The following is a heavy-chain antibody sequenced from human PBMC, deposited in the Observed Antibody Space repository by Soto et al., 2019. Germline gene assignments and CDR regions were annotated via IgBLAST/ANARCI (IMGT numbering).Heavy chain of an antibody. V-gene: IGHV3-23*01. CDR3: AKVLLRFLEWTPNWFDP. D-gene: IGHD3-3*01. CDR1: GFTFSSYA. CDR2: ISISGGST. Sequence: GGSLRLSCAASGFTFSSYAMSWVRQAPGKGLEWVSSISISGGSTYYVDSVTGRFTISRDNSKNTLYLQMNSLTAEDTAVYYCAKVLLRFLEWTPNWFDPWGQGTLVTVS. J-gene: IGHJ5*02.